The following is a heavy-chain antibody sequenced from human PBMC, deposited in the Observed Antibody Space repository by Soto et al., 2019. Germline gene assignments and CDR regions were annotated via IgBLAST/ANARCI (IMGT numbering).Heavy chain of an antibody. D-gene: IGHD6-13*01. J-gene: IGHJ4*02. Sequence: GESLKISCKGSGYSFSSYWIAWVRQMPGKGLECMGIIYPGDSGTRYSPSFQGQVTISADKPINTAHLQWSSLRASDTAIYYCARAADSSSNYYFDYWGQGTLVTVSS. CDR2: IYPGDSGT. V-gene: IGHV5-51*01. CDR1: GYSFSSYW. CDR3: ARAADSSSNYYFDY.